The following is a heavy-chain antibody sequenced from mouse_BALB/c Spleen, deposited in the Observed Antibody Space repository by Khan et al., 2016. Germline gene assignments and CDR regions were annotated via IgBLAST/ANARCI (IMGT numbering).Heavy chain of an antibody. J-gene: IGHJ3*01. Sequence: QVQLKQSGAELVRPGTSVKVSCKASGYAFTNYLIEWVKQRPGQGLEWIGVINPGSGGTNYNEKFKGKATLTADKSSSTAYMQLSSLTSDDSAVYFWARGQLGLPWFAYWGQGTLVTVSA. V-gene: IGHV1-54*01. CDR2: INPGSGGT. CDR1: GYAFTNYL. D-gene: IGHD3-2*01. CDR3: ARGQLGLPWFAY.